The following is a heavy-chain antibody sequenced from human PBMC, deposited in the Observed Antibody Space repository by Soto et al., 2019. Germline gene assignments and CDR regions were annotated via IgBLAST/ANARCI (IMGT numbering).Heavy chain of an antibody. CDR2: ISYDGSNK. CDR3: AKGVVWGPEDY. V-gene: IGHV3-30*18. J-gene: IGHJ4*02. D-gene: IGHD3-16*01. CDR1: GFTFSSYG. Sequence: QVQLVESGGCVVQPGRSLRLSCAASGFTFSSYGMHWVRQAPGKGLEWVAVISYDGSNKYYADSVKGRFTISRDNSKNTLYLQMNSLRAEDTAVYYCAKGVVWGPEDYWGQGTLVTVSS.